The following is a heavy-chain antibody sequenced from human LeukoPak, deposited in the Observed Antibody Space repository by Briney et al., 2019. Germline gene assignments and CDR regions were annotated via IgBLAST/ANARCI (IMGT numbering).Heavy chain of an antibody. D-gene: IGHD2-21*01. CDR1: GGSFSGNY. V-gene: IGHV4-34*01. CDR3: ARVPDFIARPCDS. Sequence: SETLSLTRAVYGGSFSGNYWTLIRQTPGRGLEWIGESSPTGDITGYNPSLRGRATISVDSSKKQFSLKLTSVTAADTGVYYCARVPDFIARPCDSWGPGTLVTVSS. J-gene: IGHJ4*02. CDR2: SSPTGDIT.